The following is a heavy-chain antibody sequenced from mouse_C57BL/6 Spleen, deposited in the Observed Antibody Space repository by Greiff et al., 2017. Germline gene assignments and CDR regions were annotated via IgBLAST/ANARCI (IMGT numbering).Heavy chain of an antibody. V-gene: IGHV1-26*01. CDR3: ALGGTSYAMDY. CDR1: GYTFTDYY. CDR2: INPNNGGT. Sequence: EVQLQQPGPELVKPGASVKISCKASGYTFTDYYMNWVKQSPGKSLEWIGDINPNNGGTSYNQKFKGKATLTVDKSSSTAYMELRSLTSEDSAVYYCALGGTSYAMDYWGQGTSVTVSS. J-gene: IGHJ4*01. D-gene: IGHD2-10*02.